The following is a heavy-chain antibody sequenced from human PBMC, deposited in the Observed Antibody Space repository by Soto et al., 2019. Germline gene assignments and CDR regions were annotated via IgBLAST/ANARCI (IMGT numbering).Heavy chain of an antibody. D-gene: IGHD2-2*01. CDR2: IYYSGST. J-gene: IGHJ4*02. Sequence: PSETLSLTCTVSGGSISRGGYYRSWIRQHPGKGLEWVGYIYYSGSTYYNPSLKSRVTISVDTSKNQFSLKLSSVTAADTAVYYCARVVVPRATPWYFDYWGPGPLRTGSS. CDR1: GGSISRGGYY. V-gene: IGHV4-31*03. CDR3: ARVVVPRATPWYFDY.